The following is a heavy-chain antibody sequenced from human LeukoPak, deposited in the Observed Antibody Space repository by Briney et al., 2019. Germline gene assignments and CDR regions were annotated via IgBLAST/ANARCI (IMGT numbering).Heavy chain of an antibody. D-gene: IGHD2-15*01. V-gene: IGHV4-4*02. Sequence: PSETLSLTCGVSGGSITTRDCWCWVRQPPGKGLEWIGEICLDGRIHYTASLKSRISISIDWSKAQFSLNLISVTAADTATYFCASQGGLRNDFWGQGILVTVSS. CDR1: GGSITTRDC. CDR3: ASQGGLRNDF. J-gene: IGHJ4*02. CDR2: ICLDGRI.